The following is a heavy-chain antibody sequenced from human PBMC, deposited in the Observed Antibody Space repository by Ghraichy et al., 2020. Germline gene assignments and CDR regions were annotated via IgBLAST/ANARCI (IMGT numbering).Heavy chain of an antibody. V-gene: IGHV1-18*01. CDR1: GYTFTSYG. CDR2: ISAYNGNT. Sequence: ASVKVSCKASGYTFTSYGISWVRQAPGQGLEWMGWISAYNGNTNYAQKLQGRVTMTTDTSTSTAYMELRSLRSDDTAVYYCASTIYDSSGYLGPTDAFDIWGQGTMVTVSS. J-gene: IGHJ3*02. CDR3: ASTIYDSSGYLGPTDAFDI. D-gene: IGHD3-22*01.